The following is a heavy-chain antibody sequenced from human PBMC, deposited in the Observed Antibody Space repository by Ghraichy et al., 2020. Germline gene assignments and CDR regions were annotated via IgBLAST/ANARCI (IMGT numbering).Heavy chain of an antibody. CDR3: ARHGYVVVPGAVLNWFDH. J-gene: IGHJ5*02. D-gene: IGHD2-2*01. V-gene: IGHV4-39*01. Sequence: SETLSLTCSISNGSISSTFYYWGWIRQTPGKGLEWIGTIYYSGTTYYNSYLKSRLTMSVDMSNNQFFLQRRPVTAADTAVYYCARHGYVVVPGAVLNWFDHWGQGTLVTVSS. CDR1: NGSISSTFYY. CDR2: IYYSGTT.